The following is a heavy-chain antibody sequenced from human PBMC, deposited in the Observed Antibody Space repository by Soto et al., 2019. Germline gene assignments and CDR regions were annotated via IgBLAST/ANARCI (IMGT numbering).Heavy chain of an antibody. J-gene: IGHJ6*02. CDR2: IHHSGST. CDR3: ARGGDTMVRGVIIYYFYGMDV. V-gene: IGHV4-38-2*01. CDR1: GYSISSGYY. Sequence: PSETLSLTCAVSGYSISSGYYWGWIRQPPGKGLEWIGSIHHSGSTYYNPSLKSRVTIALDTSRNQFSLRLSSVTAADTAVYFCARGGDTMVRGVIIYYFYGMDVWGQGTTVTVSS. D-gene: IGHD3-10*01.